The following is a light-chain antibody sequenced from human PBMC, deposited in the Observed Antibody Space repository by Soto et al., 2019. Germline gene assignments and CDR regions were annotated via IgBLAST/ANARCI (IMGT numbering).Light chain of an antibody. CDR1: SSNIGSNY. J-gene: IGLJ3*02. CDR3: AAWDDILNAWV. V-gene: IGLV1-47*01. CDR2: RNN. Sequence: QSVLTQPPSASGTPGQRVTISCSGSSSNIGSNYVYWYQQLPGTAPKLLIYRNNQRPSGVPDRFSGSKSGTSASLAISGLRSEDEADYYCAAWDDILNAWVFGGGTKLTVL.